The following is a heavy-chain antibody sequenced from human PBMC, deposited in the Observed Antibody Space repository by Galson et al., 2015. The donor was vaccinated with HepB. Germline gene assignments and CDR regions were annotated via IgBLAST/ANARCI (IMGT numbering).Heavy chain of an antibody. V-gene: IGHV1-3*01. D-gene: IGHD3-9*01. CDR2: T. Sequence: TQYSQKFQGRVTITRDTSASTAYMELSSLRSEDTAVYYCASDILTGYDSIGFRLDPWGQGTLVTVSS. J-gene: IGHJ5*02. CDR3: ASDILTGYDSIGFRLDP.